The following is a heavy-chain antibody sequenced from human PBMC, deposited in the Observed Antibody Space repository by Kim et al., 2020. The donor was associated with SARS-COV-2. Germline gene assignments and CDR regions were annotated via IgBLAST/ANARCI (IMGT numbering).Heavy chain of an antibody. J-gene: IGHJ6*02. D-gene: IGHD6-25*01. CDR3: ARGKRGGYGMDG. V-gene: IGHV1-3*01. Sequence: KYSQKFQGRVTMTRDTSASTAYMELSSLRSEDTAVYYCARGKRGGYGMDGWGQGTTVTVSS.